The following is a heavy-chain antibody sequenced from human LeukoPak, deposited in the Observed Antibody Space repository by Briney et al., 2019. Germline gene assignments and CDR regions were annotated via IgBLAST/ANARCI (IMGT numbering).Heavy chain of an antibody. D-gene: IGHD3-22*01. Sequence: GASVKVSCKASGGTFSSYAISWVRQAPGQGLEWMGGIIPIFGTANYAQKFQGRVTITADKSTSTAYMELSSLRSEDTAVYYCARDSSGYFDAFDIWGQGTMVTVSS. CDR3: ARDSSGYFDAFDI. V-gene: IGHV1-69*06. J-gene: IGHJ3*02. CDR2: IIPIFGTA. CDR1: GGTFSSYA.